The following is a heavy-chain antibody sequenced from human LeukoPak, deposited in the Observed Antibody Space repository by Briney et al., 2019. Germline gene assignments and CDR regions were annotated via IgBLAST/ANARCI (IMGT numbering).Heavy chain of an antibody. CDR3: ARQSRGYSYGGYDY. CDR1: GYTFTSYG. J-gene: IGHJ4*02. Sequence: ASVKVSRKASGYTFTSYGISWVRQAPGQGLEWMGWISAYNGNTNYAQKFQGRVTITTDESTSTAYMELSSLRSEDTAVYYCARQSRGYSYGGYDYWGQGTLVTVSS. D-gene: IGHD5-18*01. CDR2: ISAYNGNT. V-gene: IGHV1-18*01.